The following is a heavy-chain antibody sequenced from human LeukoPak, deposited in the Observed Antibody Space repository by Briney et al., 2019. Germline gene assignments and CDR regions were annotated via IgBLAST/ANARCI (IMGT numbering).Heavy chain of an antibody. D-gene: IGHD5-24*01. V-gene: IGHV4-39*01. Sequence: SETLSLTCNVSGGSISSSTYYWGWIRQPPGKGLEWIGNIYYSGTTYYNPSLKSRVTISVDTSKNQFSLKLSSVTAADTAVYYCARRINYFDYWGQGTLVTVSS. CDR1: GGSISSSTYY. J-gene: IGHJ4*02. CDR3: ARRINYFDY. CDR2: IYYSGTT.